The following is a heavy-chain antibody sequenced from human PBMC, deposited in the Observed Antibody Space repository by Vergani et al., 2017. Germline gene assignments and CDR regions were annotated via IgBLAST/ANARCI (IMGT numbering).Heavy chain of an antibody. V-gene: IGHV3-23*01. CDR1: GFTFSIYA. CDR3: VGVVLLWFGEFSGGWCDP. CDR2: ITGSSDKI. D-gene: IGHD3-10*01. Sequence: EVQLLESGGGLIQPGGSLRVSCAASGFTFSIYAMSWVRQAPGKGLEWVSTITGSSDKIYYADSVKGRFSISRDNSKNTLYLQMNSLRADDSAVYYCVGVVLLWFGEFSGGWCDPWGQGTLVTVSS. J-gene: IGHJ5*02.